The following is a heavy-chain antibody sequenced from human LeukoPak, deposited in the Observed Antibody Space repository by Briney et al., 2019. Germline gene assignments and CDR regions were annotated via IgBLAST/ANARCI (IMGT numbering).Heavy chain of an antibody. Sequence: GGSLRLSCAASGFTFSDYYMSWIRQAPGKALECLSYISSSSSYTNYADSVKGRFTISRDNAKNSLYLQMTSLRAEDTAVYYCARDGRYSNDALDIWGQGTMVTVSS. D-gene: IGHD1-26*01. J-gene: IGHJ3*02. CDR3: ARDGRYSNDALDI. CDR2: ISSSSSYT. CDR1: GFTFSDYY. V-gene: IGHV3-11*05.